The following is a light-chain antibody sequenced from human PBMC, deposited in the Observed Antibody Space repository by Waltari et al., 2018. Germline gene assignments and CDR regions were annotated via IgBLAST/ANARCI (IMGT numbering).Light chain of an antibody. CDR2: DAS. V-gene: IGKV1-5*01. J-gene: IGKJ5*01. CDR3: QQYTTYPIT. Sequence: DIQMTQSPSTLSASVGDRVTIACRASQNLTTWLAWYQQKPGRAPKVLIYDASSLESGVPSRFSGSGSGTEFTLTIDGLQPDDFAIYYCQQYTTYPITFGQGTRLEIK. CDR1: QNLTTW.